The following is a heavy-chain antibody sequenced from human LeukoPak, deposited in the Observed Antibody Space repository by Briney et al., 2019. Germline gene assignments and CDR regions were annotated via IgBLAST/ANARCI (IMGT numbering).Heavy chain of an antibody. CDR3: ARHFRPDYFDY. CDR1: GVSINTYY. D-gene: IGHD3/OR15-3a*01. CDR2: IYISGST. J-gene: IGHJ4*02. V-gene: IGHV4-4*07. Sequence: WETLSLTCTVSGVSINTYYWSWIRQPAGKGLEWIGRIYISGSTNYNPSLKSRVTMSLDTSKNQLSLKLSSVTAADTAVYYCARHFRPDYFDYWGQGTLVTVSS.